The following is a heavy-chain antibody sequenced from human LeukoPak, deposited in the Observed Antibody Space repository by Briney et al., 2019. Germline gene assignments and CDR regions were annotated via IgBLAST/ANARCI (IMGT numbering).Heavy chain of an antibody. D-gene: IGHD3-22*01. J-gene: IGHJ3*02. Sequence: GGSLRLSCAASGFTFSRYSMNWVRQAPGKGLEWVSYVTSGSTNIYYADSVKGRFTISRDNAKSSLYLQMNNLRDEDTAVYYCASGAGVAVVIPDAFDIWGQGTMVAVSS. V-gene: IGHV3-48*02. CDR2: VTSGSTNI. CDR1: GFTFSRYS. CDR3: ASGAGVAVVIPDAFDI.